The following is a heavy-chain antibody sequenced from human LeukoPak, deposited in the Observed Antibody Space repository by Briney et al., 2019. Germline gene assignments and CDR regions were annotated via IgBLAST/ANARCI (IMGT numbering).Heavy chain of an antibody. Sequence: ASVKVSCKASGYTFTGYYMHWVRQAPGQGLEWMGWINPNSGGTNYAQKFQGRVTMTRDTSISTAYMELSSLRSEDTAVYYCARETAAAEEDAFDTWGQGTMVTVSA. V-gene: IGHV1-2*02. D-gene: IGHD6-13*01. CDR2: INPNSGGT. J-gene: IGHJ3*02. CDR3: ARETAAAEEDAFDT. CDR1: GYTFTGYY.